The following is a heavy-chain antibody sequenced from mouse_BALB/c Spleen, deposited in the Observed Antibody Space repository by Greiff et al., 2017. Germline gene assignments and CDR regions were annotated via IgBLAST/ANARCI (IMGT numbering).Heavy chain of an antibody. CDR2: IDPSDSET. D-gene: IGHD2-2*01. CDR1: GYTFTSYW. J-gene: IGHJ1*01. Sequence: VQLQQSGTVLARPGASVKMSCKASGYTFTSYWMHWVKQRPGQGLEWIGMIDPSDSETHYNQMFKDKATLTVDKSSSTAYMQLSSLTSEDSAVYYCARSRGYDAGYWYFDVWGAGTTVTVSS. V-gene: IGHV1-52*01. CDR3: ARSRGYDAGYWYFDV.